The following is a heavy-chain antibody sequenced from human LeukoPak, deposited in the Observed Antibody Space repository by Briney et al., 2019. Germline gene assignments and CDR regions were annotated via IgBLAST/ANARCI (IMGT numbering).Heavy chain of an antibody. D-gene: IGHD5-12*01. V-gene: IGHV3-7*03. CDR1: GLTFNTYW. CDR3: GRGPGYRSDY. Sequence: PGGSLRLSCAASGLTFNTYWMTWVRQAPGNGLEWVANINRDGSEKNYVGSVRSRFTISRDNTKNSLYLQMNSLTVEDTAVYYCGRGPGYRSDYWGQGTLVTVSS. J-gene: IGHJ4*02. CDR2: INRDGSEK.